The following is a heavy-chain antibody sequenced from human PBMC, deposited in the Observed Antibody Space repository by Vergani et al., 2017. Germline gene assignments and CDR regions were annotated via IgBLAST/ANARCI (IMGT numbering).Heavy chain of an antibody. Sequence: VQLVESGGGVVQPGRSLRLSCAASGFTFSNSAVSWVRQAPGRGLAWVSSISSSSSYIYYADSVKGRFTISRDNAKNSLYLQMNSLRAEDTAVYYCARDGMDTAMVNWFDPWGQGTLVTVSS. J-gene: IGHJ5*02. V-gene: IGHV3-21*01. CDR1: GFTFSNSA. D-gene: IGHD5-18*01. CDR3: ARDGMDTAMVNWFDP. CDR2: ISSSSSYI.